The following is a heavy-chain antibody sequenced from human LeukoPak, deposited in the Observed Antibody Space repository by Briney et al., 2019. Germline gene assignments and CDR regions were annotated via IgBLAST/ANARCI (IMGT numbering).Heavy chain of an antibody. D-gene: IGHD3-16*01. J-gene: IGHJ4*02. Sequence: PGGSLRLSCAASGFTFSSYAMHWGRNAPGQGQEYVSAISSNGGSTYYANSAKGRFTISRDNSKNTLYLQMGSLRAEDMAVYYCARAPSGVGEDYWGQGTLVTVSS. CDR2: ISSNGGST. CDR3: ARAPSGVGEDY. V-gene: IGHV3-64*01. CDR1: GFTFSSYA.